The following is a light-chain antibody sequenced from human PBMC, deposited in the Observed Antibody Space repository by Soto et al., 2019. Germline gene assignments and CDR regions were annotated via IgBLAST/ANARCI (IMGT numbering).Light chain of an antibody. V-gene: IGKV1-8*01. Sequence: ALRMTQSPASFSASTGDRVTITCRASQVISNYLAWYQQKPGKAPNLLIYAASTLQSGVPSRFSGSGAGTDFTLTISYLQSEDFATYFCQQYYSYPPIFGQGTKLEI. J-gene: IGKJ2*01. CDR1: QVISNY. CDR3: QQYYSYPPI. CDR2: AAS.